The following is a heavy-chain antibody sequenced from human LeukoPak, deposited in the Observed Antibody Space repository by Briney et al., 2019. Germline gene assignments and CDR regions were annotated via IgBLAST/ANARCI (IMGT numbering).Heavy chain of an antibody. J-gene: IGHJ4*02. Sequence: GGSLRLSCAASGFTFSFYTMSWVRQAPGKGLEWVSGISGSGDDTNYADSVKGRFTISRDNSKNTLYLQMNSLRAEDTAIYYCAKRGAPPYLAFDYWGQGTLVTVSS. CDR1: GFTFSFYT. CDR2: ISGSGDDT. V-gene: IGHV3-23*01. D-gene: IGHD2-2*02. CDR3: AKRGAPPYLAFDY.